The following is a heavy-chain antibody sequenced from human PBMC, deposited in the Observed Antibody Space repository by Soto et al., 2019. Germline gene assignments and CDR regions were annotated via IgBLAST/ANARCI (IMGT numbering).Heavy chain of an antibody. Sequence: EVQLVESGGGLVQPGGSLRLSCAASGFTFSSYWMHWVRQAPGKGLVWVSRTNEDGSTINYADSVKGRFTISRDNAKNTLYLKMTRLRAEDTAVYYCTRDIGGRGGYWGPGTLVTVSS. CDR2: TNEDGSTI. D-gene: IGHD3-16*01. V-gene: IGHV3-74*01. CDR1: GFTFSSYW. J-gene: IGHJ4*02. CDR3: TRDIGGRGGY.